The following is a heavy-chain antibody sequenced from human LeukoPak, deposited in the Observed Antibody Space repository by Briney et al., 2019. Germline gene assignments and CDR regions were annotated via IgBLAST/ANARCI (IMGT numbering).Heavy chain of an antibody. J-gene: IGHJ4*02. CDR1: RYTLTAYY. V-gene: IGHV1-2*02. CDR3: ARDRTRTGYSSGWYHDY. D-gene: IGHD6-19*01. Sequence: GPSVTVSFKASRYTLTAYYMHWVRQAAGQRLEWMGWINPNSGGTNYAQKLQGRVTMVRDTSIRTAYMELSRLRCDDTAVYYCARDRTRTGYSSGWYHDYWGQGTLVTVSS. CDR2: INPNSGGT.